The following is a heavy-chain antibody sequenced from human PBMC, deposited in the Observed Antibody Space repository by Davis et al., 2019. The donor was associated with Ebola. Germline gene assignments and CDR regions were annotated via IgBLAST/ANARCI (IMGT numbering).Heavy chain of an antibody. D-gene: IGHD6-19*01. CDR1: EGAFSNSA. V-gene: IGHV1-3*01. CDR3: AREQWLGLQH. CDR2: INAGNGNT. Sequence: ASVKVSCKASEGAFSNSALSWVRQAPGQRLEWMGWINAGNGNTKYSQKFQGRVTITRDTSASTAYMELSSLRSEDTAVYYCAREQWLGLQHWGQGTLVTVSS. J-gene: IGHJ1*01.